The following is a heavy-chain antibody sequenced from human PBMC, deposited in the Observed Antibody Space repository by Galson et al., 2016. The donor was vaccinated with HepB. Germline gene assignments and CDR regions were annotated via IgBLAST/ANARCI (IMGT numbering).Heavy chain of an antibody. D-gene: IGHD5-24*01. CDR1: GFTFTDHA. Sequence: SLRLSCAASGFTFTDHAMSWVRLVPGKGLEWVAVVSGNGGTTYYSDSVKGRFTISRDNSKNTLYLQMNSLRAEDTATYYCAKEMRWLKLGLDYWGRGTRGTVSS. J-gene: IGHJ4*02. V-gene: IGHV3-23*01. CDR3: AKEMRWLKLGLDY. CDR2: VSGNGGTT.